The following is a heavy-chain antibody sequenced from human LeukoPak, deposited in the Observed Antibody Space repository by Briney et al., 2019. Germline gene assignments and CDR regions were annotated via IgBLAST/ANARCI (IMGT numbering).Heavy chain of an antibody. CDR2: ISVYNGYT. CDR3: ARDPGLWYGMDV. J-gene: IGHJ6*02. CDR1: GYTFAAYG. V-gene: IGHV1-18*04. D-gene: IGHD3-16*01. Sequence: GASVKVSCQASGYTFAAYGISWVRQAPGQGLEWMGSISVYNGYTNYAQKYQDRVTLTTDESTSTAYMELRSLRSDDTAVYYCARDPGLWYGMDVWGQGTTVTVSS.